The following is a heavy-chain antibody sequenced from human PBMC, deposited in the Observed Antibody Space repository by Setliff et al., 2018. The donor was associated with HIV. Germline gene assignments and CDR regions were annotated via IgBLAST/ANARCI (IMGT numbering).Heavy chain of an antibody. CDR3: ARDLSSVYAFDI. CDR2: IFHSGDT. D-gene: IGHD6-19*01. J-gene: IGHJ3*02. CDR1: GVSVGSGDYY. Sequence: PSETLSLTCSVSGVSVGSGDYYWHWIRQHPEKALEWIGYIFHSGDTYYNPSLKSRISMSVDTSKNQFSLELTSLTAADTAVYYCARDLSSVYAFDIWGQGTMVTVS. V-gene: IGHV4-31*03.